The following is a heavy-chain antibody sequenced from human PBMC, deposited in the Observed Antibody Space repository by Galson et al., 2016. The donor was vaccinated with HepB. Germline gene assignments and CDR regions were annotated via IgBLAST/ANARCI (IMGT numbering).Heavy chain of an antibody. CDR2: ISYDGSNK. D-gene: IGHD5-18*01. CDR1: KFRFSAYG. CDR3: AKHTYIYASATFSGFDS. Sequence: SLRLSCAASKFRFSAYGMHWVRQAPGKGLEWVAVISYDGSNKYYADSVKGRFTISRDNSKNTLHLQMDGQKAEDTAIYYCAKHTYIYASATFSGFDSWGQGTLVTVSS. J-gene: IGHJ4*02. V-gene: IGHV3-30*18.